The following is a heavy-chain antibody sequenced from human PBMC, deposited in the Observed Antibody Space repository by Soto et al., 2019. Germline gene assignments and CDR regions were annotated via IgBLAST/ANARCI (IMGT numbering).Heavy chain of an antibody. CDR1: GFTFSSYG. CDR3: ARDRIAARPINWFDP. J-gene: IGHJ5*02. V-gene: IGHV3-33*01. Sequence: PGGSLRLSCAASGFTFSSYGMHWARQAPGKGLEWVAVIWYDGSNKYYADSVKGRFTISRDNSKNTLYLQMNSLRAEDTAVYYCARDRIAARPINWFDPWGQGTLVTVSS. CDR2: IWYDGSNK. D-gene: IGHD6-6*01.